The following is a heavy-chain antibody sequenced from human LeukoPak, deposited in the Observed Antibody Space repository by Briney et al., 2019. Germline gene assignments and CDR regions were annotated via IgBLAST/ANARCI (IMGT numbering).Heavy chain of an antibody. CDR2: LYDSGST. Sequence: ETLSLTCAVSGDSISSHNWGWIRQPPGKGLEWIGYLYDSGSTKDNPSLKSRVTLSADTSKNQFSLRLSSVTAADTAVYYCATIKRGNIVGYFDFWGQGILVAISS. CDR3: ATIKRGNIVGYFDF. J-gene: IGHJ4*02. CDR1: GDSISSHN. V-gene: IGHV4-59*11. D-gene: IGHD5-18*01.